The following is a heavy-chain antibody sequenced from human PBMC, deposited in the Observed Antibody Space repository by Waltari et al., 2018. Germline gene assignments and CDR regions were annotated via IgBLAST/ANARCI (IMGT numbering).Heavy chain of an antibody. J-gene: IGHJ6*02. CDR1: GFHFSSYW. CDR2: ITSDGGRT. D-gene: IGHD2-15*01. Sequence: EVQLVESGGGLVQPGGSLRLSCAAFGFHFSSYWMHWVRQVPGKGLVWVSAITSDGGRTRYADSVKGRFTISRDNAKNTLYLQMNSLRADDTAVYYCASHRPGGYGMDVWGHGTTVTVSS. V-gene: IGHV3-74*01. CDR3: ASHRPGGYGMDV.